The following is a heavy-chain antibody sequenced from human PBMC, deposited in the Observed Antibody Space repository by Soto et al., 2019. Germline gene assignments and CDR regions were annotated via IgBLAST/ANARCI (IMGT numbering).Heavy chain of an antibody. CDR3: VRGEIIMVRGDLDY. CDR1: GFTFSSYG. D-gene: IGHD3-10*01. CDR2: IWYDGSNK. Sequence: QVQLVESGGGVVQPGRSLRLSCAASGFTFSSYGMHWVRQAPGKGLEWVAVIWYDGSNKYYADSVKGRFTISRDNSKNTLYLQMNSLRAEDTAVYYCVRGEIIMVRGDLDYWGQGTLVTVSS. V-gene: IGHV3-33*01. J-gene: IGHJ4*02.